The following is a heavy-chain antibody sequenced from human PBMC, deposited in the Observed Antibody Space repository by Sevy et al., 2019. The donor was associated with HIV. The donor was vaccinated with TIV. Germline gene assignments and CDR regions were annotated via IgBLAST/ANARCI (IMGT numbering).Heavy chain of an antibody. Sequence: GGSLRLSCTASGFTFGDYCMSWVRQAPGKGLEWVAFLKSDVYGGTVDHAASVRGRFVISRDGSKTIAYLQMNDLKTEETGVYYCTRWKAAQSIFDYWGQGALVTVSS. V-gene: IGHV3-49*04. CDR2: LKSDVYGGTV. CDR3: TRWKAAQSIFDY. D-gene: IGHD1-1*01. J-gene: IGHJ4*02. CDR1: GFTFGDYC.